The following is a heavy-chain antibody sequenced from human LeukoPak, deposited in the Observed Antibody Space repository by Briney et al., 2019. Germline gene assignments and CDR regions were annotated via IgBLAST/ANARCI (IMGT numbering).Heavy chain of an antibody. Sequence: GGSLRLSCAASGFTFSSYWMNWARQAPGKGLEWVASINHNGNVNYYVDSVKGRFTISRDNAKNSLYLQMSNLRAEDMAVYFCARDRRYCSSTSCYASQGYFDYWGQGTLVTVSS. CDR3: ARDRRYCSSTSCYASQGYFDY. V-gene: IGHV3-7*03. J-gene: IGHJ4*02. CDR1: GFTFSSYW. D-gene: IGHD2-2*01. CDR2: INHNGNVN.